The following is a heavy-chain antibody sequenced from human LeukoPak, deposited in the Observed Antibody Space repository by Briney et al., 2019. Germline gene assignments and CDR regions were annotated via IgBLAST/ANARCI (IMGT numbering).Heavy chain of an antibody. Sequence: GGSLRLSCAASGFTFSSYAMSWVRQAPGKGLEWVSAISGSGGSTYYADSVKGRFTISRDNSKNTLYLQMNSLRAEDTAVYYCAKEDGDYVGLDLAEYFQHWGQGTLVTVSS. D-gene: IGHD4-17*01. V-gene: IGHV3-23*01. CDR2: ISGSGGST. CDR1: GFTFSSYA. CDR3: AKEDGDYVGLDLAEYFQH. J-gene: IGHJ1*01.